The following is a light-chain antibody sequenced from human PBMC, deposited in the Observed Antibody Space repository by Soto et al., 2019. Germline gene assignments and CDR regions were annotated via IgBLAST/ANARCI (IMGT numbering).Light chain of an antibody. J-gene: IGLJ2*01. Sequence: QSALTQPVSVSGSPRQSITISCTGTSNDVGGYNYVSWYQQHPGKAPKLMIYDVSNRPSGVSNRFSGSKSGNTASLTISGLQAEDEGDYYCSSFTTGSTVVFGGGTKLTVL. V-gene: IGLV2-14*01. CDR3: SSFTTGSTVV. CDR1: SNDVGGYNY. CDR2: DVS.